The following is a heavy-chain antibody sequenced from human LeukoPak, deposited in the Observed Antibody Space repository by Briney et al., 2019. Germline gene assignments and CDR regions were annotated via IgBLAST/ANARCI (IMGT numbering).Heavy chain of an antibody. D-gene: IGHD3-16*01. Sequence: GESLRLSCAGSGFTFSSHSMNWVRQAPGKGLEWVSHISADSTTIYYAGSVKGRFTISRDNAKNSLYLQMNSLRAEDTAVYYCAKARGPRDYWGQGTLVTVSS. CDR3: AKARGPRDY. CDR1: GFTFSSHS. V-gene: IGHV3-48*04. CDR2: ISADSTTI. J-gene: IGHJ4*02.